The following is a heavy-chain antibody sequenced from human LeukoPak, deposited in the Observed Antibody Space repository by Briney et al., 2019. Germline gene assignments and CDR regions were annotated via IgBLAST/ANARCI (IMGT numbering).Heavy chain of an antibody. J-gene: IGHJ4*02. V-gene: IGHV3-74*01. CDR1: GFTFSSYW. CDR2: ISTDGSTT. CDR3: ATSLGPLTEY. Sequence: GGSLRLSCAASGFTFSSYWMHWVRQAPGKGLVWVSRISTDGSTTTYADSVKGRFTISRDNAKNTAYLQMNSLRAEDTAVYYCATSLGPLTEYWGQGTLVTVSS. D-gene: IGHD7-27*01.